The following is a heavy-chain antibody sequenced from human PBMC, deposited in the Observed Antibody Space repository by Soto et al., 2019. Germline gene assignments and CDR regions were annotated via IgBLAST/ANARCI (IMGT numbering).Heavy chain of an antibody. Sequence: SETLSLTCTVSGGSISSSRYYWGWIRQPPGKGLEWIGYIYYSGSTYYNPSLKSRVTISVDTSKNQFSLKLSSVTAADTAVYYCASDSYGSLGLDYWGQGTLVTVSS. V-gene: IGHV4-31*03. CDR1: GGSISSSRYY. CDR3: ASDSYGSLGLDY. J-gene: IGHJ4*02. D-gene: IGHD5-18*01. CDR2: IYYSGST.